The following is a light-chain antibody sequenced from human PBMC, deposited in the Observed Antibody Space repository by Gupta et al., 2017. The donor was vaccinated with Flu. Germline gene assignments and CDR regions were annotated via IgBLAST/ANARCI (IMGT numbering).Light chain of an antibody. CDR1: ISKIGDNR. Sequence: KVTISCSGSISKIGDNRVSWYQHCPGPAPKLLIYDNDKRPSGIPGRFSGSKYGTSATLTITGLQTGDEADYYCGAWQGTRSGAVFGGGTRLSVL. CDR3: GAWQGTRSGAV. V-gene: IGLV1-51*01. J-gene: IGLJ2*01. CDR2: DND.